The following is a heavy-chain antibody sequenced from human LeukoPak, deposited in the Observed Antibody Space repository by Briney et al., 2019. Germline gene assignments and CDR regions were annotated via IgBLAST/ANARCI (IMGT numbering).Heavy chain of an antibody. CDR1: GYTSTNYD. J-gene: IGHJ4*02. D-gene: IGHD3-22*01. CDR2: MNPNSGNT. V-gene: IGHV1-8*03. Sequence: GAPVKVSCKASGYTSTNYDINWVRQATGQGLEWMGWMNPNSGNTGYAQKFQGRVTITRDTSIGTAYMELSSLRSDDTAVYYCARRSDYYDSSAYYYWGQGTLVTVSS. CDR3: ARRSDYYDSSAYYY.